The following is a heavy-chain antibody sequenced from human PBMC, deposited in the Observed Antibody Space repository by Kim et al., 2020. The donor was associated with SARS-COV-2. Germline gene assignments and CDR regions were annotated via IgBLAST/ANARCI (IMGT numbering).Heavy chain of an antibody. J-gene: IGHJ2*01. V-gene: IGHV3-66*01. CDR1: GFTVSSKY. Sequence: GGSLRLSCAASGFTVSSKYMNWVRQVPGKGLEWVSIIYSDGTTYSTDSVEDRFTISRDNSKNTLYLQMNSLRVEDTAVYYCARGSTTGHWYFDVWGRGTL. CDR3: ARGSTTGHWYFDV. CDR2: IYSDGTT. D-gene: IGHD4-17*01.